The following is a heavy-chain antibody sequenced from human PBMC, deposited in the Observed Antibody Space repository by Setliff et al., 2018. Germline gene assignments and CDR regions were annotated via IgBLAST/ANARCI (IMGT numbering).Heavy chain of an antibody. CDR3: ARGFYYYYYYYMDV. J-gene: IGHJ6*03. CDR1: GGSFSGYY. V-gene: IGHV4-34*01. CDR2: INHSGST. Sequence: KTSETLSLTCAVYGGSFSGYYWSWIRQPPGKGLEWIGEINHSGSTNYNPSLKSRVTISVDTSKNQFSLMLNSVTAADTAVYYCARGFYYYYYYYMDVWGKGTTVTVSS.